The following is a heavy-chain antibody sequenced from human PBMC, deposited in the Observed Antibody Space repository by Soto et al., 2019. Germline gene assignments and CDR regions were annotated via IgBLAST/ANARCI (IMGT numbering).Heavy chain of an antibody. D-gene: IGHD3-22*01. V-gene: IGHV4-39*01. CDR2: IYYSGST. J-gene: IGHJ6*02. CDR3: ARQGGQTYYYDSSGFYGMDV. CDR1: GGSISSSSYY. Sequence: QLQLQESGPGLVKPSETLSLTCTVSGGSISSSSYYWGWIRQPPGKGLEWIGSIYYSGSTYYNPSLKSRVTISVDTSKNQFSLKLSSVTAADTAVYYCARQGGQTYYYDSSGFYGMDVWGQGTTVTVSS.